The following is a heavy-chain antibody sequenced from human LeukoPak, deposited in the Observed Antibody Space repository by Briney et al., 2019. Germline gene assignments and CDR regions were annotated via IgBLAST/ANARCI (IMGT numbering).Heavy chain of an antibody. Sequence: SETLSLTCAVYGGSFSGYYWSWIRQPPGKGLEWIGEINHSGSTNYNPSLKSRVTISVDTSKNQFSLKLSSVTAADTAVYYCARGPRVVVTAIQALPYYYGMDVWGQGTTVTVSS. CDR3: ARGPRVVVTAIQALPYYYGMDV. D-gene: IGHD2-21*02. CDR2: INHSGST. CDR1: GGSFSGYY. J-gene: IGHJ6*02. V-gene: IGHV4-34*01.